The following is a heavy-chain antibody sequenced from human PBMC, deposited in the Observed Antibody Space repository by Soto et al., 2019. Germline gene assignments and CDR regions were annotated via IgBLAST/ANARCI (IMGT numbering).Heavy chain of an antibody. CDR3: TTDLGSYSAFDI. CDR1: GFTSSNAW. CDR2: IKSKTDGGTT. Sequence: GGSLRLSCAASGFTSSNAWMSWGRQAPGKGLEWVGRIKSKTDGGTTDYAAPVKGRFTISRDDSKNTLYLQMNSLKTEDTAVYYCTTDLGSYSAFDIWGQGTMVTVSS. D-gene: IGHD1-26*01. J-gene: IGHJ3*02. V-gene: IGHV3-15*01.